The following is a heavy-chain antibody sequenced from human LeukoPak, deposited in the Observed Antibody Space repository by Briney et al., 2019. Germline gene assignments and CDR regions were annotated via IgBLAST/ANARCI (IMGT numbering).Heavy chain of an antibody. V-gene: IGHV7-4-1*02. CDR3: AGPRVSVGGFSYPDY. CDR1: GYSFTNYA. Sequence: GASVKVSCKASGYSFTNYAMNWVRQAPGQGLEFMGWIHPSTGNPAYAQGFSGRFVFSLDTSVTTTYLQISDLKAEDTAVYFCAGPRVSVGGFSYPDYGGQGTLATVSS. D-gene: IGHD3-16*01. CDR2: IHPSTGNP. J-gene: IGHJ4*02.